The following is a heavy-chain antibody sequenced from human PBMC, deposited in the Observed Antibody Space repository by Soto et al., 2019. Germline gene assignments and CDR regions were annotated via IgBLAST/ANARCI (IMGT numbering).Heavy chain of an antibody. D-gene: IGHD3-9*01. Sequence: QVQLVQSGAEVKKPGSSVKVSCKASGGTFSSYAISWVRQAPGQGLEWMGGIIPIFGTANYAQKLQGRVTITADESTSRAYMELSSLRSEDTAVYYCARVKFGILTGYYRNAFDSWGQGTMVTVSS. CDR3: ARVKFGILTGYYRNAFDS. J-gene: IGHJ3*02. CDR1: GGTFSSYA. CDR2: IIPIFGTA. V-gene: IGHV1-69*01.